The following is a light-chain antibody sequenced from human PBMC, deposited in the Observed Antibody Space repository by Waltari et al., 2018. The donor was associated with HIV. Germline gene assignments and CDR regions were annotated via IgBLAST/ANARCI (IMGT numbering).Light chain of an antibody. Sequence: QSALTQPAAVSWSPGQSITFSCTGTGSDVGAYNLVSWYQQHPDKAPKLVMYGVTQRPSGVSDRFSGSKSGNTAYLTISGLQADDEADYFCSSFATTATPVLFGGGTKLTVL. CDR1: GSDVGAYNL. CDR3: SSFATTATPVL. CDR2: GVT. V-gene: IGLV2-23*02. J-gene: IGLJ2*01.